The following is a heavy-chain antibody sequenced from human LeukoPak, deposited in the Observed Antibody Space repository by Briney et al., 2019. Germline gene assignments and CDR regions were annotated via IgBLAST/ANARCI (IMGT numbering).Heavy chain of an antibody. CDR3: AVKGGYNDWDAPFDY. V-gene: IGHV3-74*01. D-gene: IGHD5-12*01. CDR2: VNGDGSST. Sequence: TGGSLRLSCAASGFTFSSYWMHWVRQAPGEGLVWVARVNGDGSSTTYADSVKGRFTVSRDNAKKALYLQMNSLGAEDTAVYYCAVKGGYNDWDAPFDYWGQGTLVTVSS. J-gene: IGHJ4*02. CDR1: GFTFSSYW.